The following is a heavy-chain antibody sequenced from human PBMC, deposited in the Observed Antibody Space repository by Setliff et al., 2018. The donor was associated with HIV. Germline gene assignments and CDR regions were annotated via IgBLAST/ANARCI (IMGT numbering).Heavy chain of an antibody. CDR3: ARHRDCSGGSCYSGWFDP. Sequence: GGSLRLSCAASGFTFRNYGMHWVRQAPGKGLEWVAFIRLDGSDKFYADSVKGRFTISRDNSKNTLFLQMNSLRSEDTAVYYCARHRDCSGGSCYSGWFDPWGQGTLVTVSS. D-gene: IGHD2-15*01. CDR1: GFTFRNYG. V-gene: IGHV3-30*02. J-gene: IGHJ5*02. CDR2: IRLDGSDK.